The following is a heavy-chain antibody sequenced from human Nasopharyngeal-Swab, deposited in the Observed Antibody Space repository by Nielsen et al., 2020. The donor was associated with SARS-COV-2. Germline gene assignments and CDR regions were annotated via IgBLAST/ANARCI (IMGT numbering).Heavy chain of an antibody. Sequence: GGSLRLSCAASGFTFSGSAMHWVRQASGKGLEWVGRIRSKASSYATAYAASVKGRFTISRDDSKNTAYLQMNSLKTEDTAVYYCTSRNPETGGYWGQGTLVTVSS. CDR2: IRSKASSYAT. CDR1: GFTFSGSA. J-gene: IGHJ4*02. D-gene: IGHD1-14*01. V-gene: IGHV3-73*01. CDR3: TSRNPETGGY.